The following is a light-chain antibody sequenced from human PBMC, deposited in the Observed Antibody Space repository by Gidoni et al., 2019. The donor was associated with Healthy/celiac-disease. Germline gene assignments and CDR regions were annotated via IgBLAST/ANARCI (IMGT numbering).Light chain of an antibody. V-gene: IGLV1-40*01. Sequence: QSVLTQPPSVSGAPGQRVTISCTGSSSNIGAGYDVHWYQQPPGTAPKLLIYGNNNRPSGVPDRFSGSKSGISASLAITGLQAEDEADYYCQSYDSSLSGYVFGTGTKVTVL. CDR2: GNN. CDR3: QSYDSSLSGYV. CDR1: SSNIGAGYD. J-gene: IGLJ1*01.